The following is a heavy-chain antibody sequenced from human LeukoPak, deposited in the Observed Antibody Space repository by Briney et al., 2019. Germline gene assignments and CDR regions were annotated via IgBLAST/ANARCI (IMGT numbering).Heavy chain of an antibody. CDR1: GGSISSGSYY. J-gene: IGHJ3*02. V-gene: IGHV4-61*02. Sequence: SETLSLTCTVSGGSISSGSYYWSWIRQPAGKGLEWIGRIYTSGGTNYNPSLKSRVTISVDTSKNQFSLKLSSVTAADTAVYYCARDRSSGPEPDAFDIWGQGTMVTVSS. CDR2: IYTSGGT. CDR3: ARDRSSGPEPDAFDI. D-gene: IGHD6-19*01.